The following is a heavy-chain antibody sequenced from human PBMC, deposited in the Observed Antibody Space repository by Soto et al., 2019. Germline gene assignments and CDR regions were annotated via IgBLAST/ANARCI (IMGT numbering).Heavy chain of an antibody. CDR1: GYTFTSYA. V-gene: IGHV1-3*01. CDR2: INAGNGNT. J-gene: IGHJ6*02. D-gene: IGHD6-13*01. Sequence: ASVKVSCKASGYTFTSYAMHWVRQAPGQRLEWMGWINAGNGNTKYSQKFQGRVTMTTDTSTSTAYMELRSLRSDDTAVYYCARDPRIAAAGSNYYYGMDVWGQGTTVTVSS. CDR3: ARDPRIAAAGSNYYYGMDV.